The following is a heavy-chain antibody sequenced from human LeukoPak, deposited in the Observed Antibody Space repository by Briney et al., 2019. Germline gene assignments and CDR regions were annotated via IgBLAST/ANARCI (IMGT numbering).Heavy chain of an antibody. D-gene: IGHD6-25*01. CDR2: IIPIFGTA. V-gene: IGHV1-69*13. J-gene: IGHJ4*02. Sequence: ASVKVSCKASGGTFSSYAISWVRQAPGQGLEWMGGIIPIFGTANYAQKFQGRVTITADESTSTAYMELSSLRSEDTAVYYCARGTRMFAASFDYWGQGTLVTVSS. CDR3: ARGTRMFAASFDY. CDR1: GGTFSSYA.